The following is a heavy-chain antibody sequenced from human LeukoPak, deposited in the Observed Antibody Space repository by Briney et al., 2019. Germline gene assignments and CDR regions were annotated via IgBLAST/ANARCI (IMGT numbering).Heavy chain of an antibody. CDR3: ARARTLSSLFDY. J-gene: IGHJ4*02. V-gene: IGHV4-34*01. CDR1: GGSFSGYC. CDR2: LYSGGNT. Sequence: PSETLSLTCAVYGGSFSGYCWGWIRQPPGKGLDWIGSLYSGGNTYYNPSLESRVTLSVDTSKNQFSLKVRSLTAADTAVYYCARARTLSSLFDYWGQGILITVSS.